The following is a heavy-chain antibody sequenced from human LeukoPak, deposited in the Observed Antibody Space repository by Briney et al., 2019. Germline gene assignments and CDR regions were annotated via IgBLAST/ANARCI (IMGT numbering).Heavy chain of an antibody. CDR1: GFTFDDYA. V-gene: IGHV3-9*01. CDR2: ISWNSGSI. Sequence: GGSLRLSCAASGFTFDDYAMHWVRQAPGKGLEWVSGISWNSGSIGYADSVKGRFTISRDNSKNTLYLQMNSLRAEDTAVYYCARSRFGELLISDYWGQGTLVTVSS. D-gene: IGHD3-10*01. CDR3: ARSRFGELLISDY. J-gene: IGHJ4*02.